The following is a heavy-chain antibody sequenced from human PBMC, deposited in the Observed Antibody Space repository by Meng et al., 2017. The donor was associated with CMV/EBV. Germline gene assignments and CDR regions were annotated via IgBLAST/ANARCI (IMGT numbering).Heavy chain of an antibody. Sequence: SETLSLPCAVSGGSITNNDYYWGWMRQPPGRGLEWIGSIYHSGSSYYTPSLKSRVTISVDTSNNQFSLKVNSVTAADTAVYYGSRSPSGFYGYFDLWGRGTLVTVSS. CDR2: IYHSGSS. J-gene: IGHJ2*01. CDR1: GGSITNNDYY. V-gene: IGHV4-39*07. CDR3: SRSPSGFYGYFDL. D-gene: IGHD6-25*01.